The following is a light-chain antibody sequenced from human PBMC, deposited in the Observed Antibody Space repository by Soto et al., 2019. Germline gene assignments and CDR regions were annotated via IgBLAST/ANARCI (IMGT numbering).Light chain of an antibody. Sequence: DLVMTQSPLSLPVTPGEPASISCRSSQSLRHSNGYNYLDWYLQKPGQSPQLLIYLGSNRASGVPDRFSGSGSGTDFTLNISRVEAEDVGVYYCMQALQTPRLTFGGGTKVEIK. V-gene: IGKV2-28*01. CDR3: MQALQTPRLT. CDR2: LGS. CDR1: QSLRHSNGYNY. J-gene: IGKJ4*01.